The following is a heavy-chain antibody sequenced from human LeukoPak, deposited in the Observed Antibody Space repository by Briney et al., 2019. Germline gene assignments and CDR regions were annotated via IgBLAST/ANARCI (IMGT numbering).Heavy chain of an antibody. CDR2: VSYDGSNK. CDR1: GFTFSNYA. Sequence: PGGSLRLSCAASGFTFSNYAMHWVRQAPGKGLEWVAVVSYDGSNKYYADSVKGRFTISRDNSKNTLYLQMNSLRAKDTAVYYCARWDMERRWGQGTLVTVSS. D-gene: IGHD2-15*01. CDR3: ARWDMERR. J-gene: IGHJ4*02. V-gene: IGHV3-30*14.